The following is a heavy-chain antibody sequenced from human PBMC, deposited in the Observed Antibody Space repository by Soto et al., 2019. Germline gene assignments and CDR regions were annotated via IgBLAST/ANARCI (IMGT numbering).Heavy chain of an antibody. J-gene: IGHJ4*02. CDR1: GFTCSSHT. CDR3: ARVSFHDSSGYLPLDY. D-gene: IGHD3-22*01. V-gene: IGHV3-30*04. Sequence: PGGSLRLSCVASGFTCSSHTRHWVRQAPGKGLEWVAVISYDGSDKYYADSVKGRFTISRDNSKNTLYLQMNSLRPEDTAVYYCARVSFHDSSGYLPLDYWGQGTLVTVSS. CDR2: ISYDGSDK.